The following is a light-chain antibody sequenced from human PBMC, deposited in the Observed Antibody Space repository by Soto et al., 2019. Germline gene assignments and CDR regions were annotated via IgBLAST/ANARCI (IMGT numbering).Light chain of an antibody. CDR3: QSYDSSLSGVV. J-gene: IGLJ2*01. CDR1: RSNIGAGYD. V-gene: IGLV1-40*01. Sequence: QSVLTQPPSVSGDPGQRVTISCTGSRSNIGAGYDVHWYQQLPGTAPKLLIYGNSNRPSGVPDRFSGSKSGTSASLAITGLQAEDEADYYCQSYDSSLSGVVFGGGTKLTVL. CDR2: GNS.